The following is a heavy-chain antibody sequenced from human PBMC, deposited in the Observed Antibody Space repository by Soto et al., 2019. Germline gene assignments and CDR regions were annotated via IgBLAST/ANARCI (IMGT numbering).Heavy chain of an antibody. CDR3: ARARFEYYDSSGYFS. D-gene: IGHD3-22*01. CDR2: IYSGGST. Sequence: RLSCAASGFTVSSNYMSWVRQAPGKGLEWVSVIYSGGSTYYADSVKGRFTISRDNSKNTLYLQMNSLRAEDTAVYYCARARFEYYDSSGYFSWGQGTLVTVSS. CDR1: GFTVSSNY. V-gene: IGHV3-53*01. J-gene: IGHJ4*02.